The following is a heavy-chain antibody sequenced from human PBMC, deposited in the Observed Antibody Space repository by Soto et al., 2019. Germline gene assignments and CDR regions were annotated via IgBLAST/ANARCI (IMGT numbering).Heavy chain of an antibody. Sequence: GGSLRLSCVGSGFTFSTYSINWVRQAPGKGLEWVSSISRSSRNIYYADSLKGRFTISRDNAKNALYLQMNSLRAEDTAVYYCARDLKVAGTNSFYYYGMDVWGQGTTVTVSS. CDR3: ARDLKVAGTNSFYYYGMDV. J-gene: IGHJ6*02. CDR1: GFTFSTYS. D-gene: IGHD6-19*01. V-gene: IGHV3-21*01. CDR2: ISRSSRNI.